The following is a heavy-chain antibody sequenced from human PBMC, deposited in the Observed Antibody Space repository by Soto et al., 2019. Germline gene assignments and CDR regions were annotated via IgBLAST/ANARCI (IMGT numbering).Heavy chain of an antibody. D-gene: IGHD5-18*01. Sequence: SVKVSCKASGGTFSSYAISWVRQAPGQGLEWMGGIIPIFGTANYAQKFQGRVTITADESTSTAYMELSSLRSEDTAVYYCAREVEMGIQLWFPPYGMDVWGQGTTVTVSS. CDR3: AREVEMGIQLWFPPYGMDV. CDR1: GGTFSSYA. V-gene: IGHV1-69*13. CDR2: IIPIFGTA. J-gene: IGHJ6*02.